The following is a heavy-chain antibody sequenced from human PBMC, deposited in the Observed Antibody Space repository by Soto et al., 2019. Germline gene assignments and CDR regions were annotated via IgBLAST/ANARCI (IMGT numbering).Heavy chain of an antibody. J-gene: IGHJ6*02. CDR1: GFTFSSYA. CDR3: ARDPHDYGDYYYGMDV. D-gene: IGHD4-17*01. CDR2: ISYDGSNK. Sequence: QVQLVESGGGVVQPGRSLRLSCAASGFTFSSYAMHWVRQAPGKGLEWVAVISYDGSNKYYADSVKGRFTISRDNSKNTLYLQMNSLRAEDTAVYYCARDPHDYGDYYYGMDVWGQGTTVTVSS. V-gene: IGHV3-30-3*01.